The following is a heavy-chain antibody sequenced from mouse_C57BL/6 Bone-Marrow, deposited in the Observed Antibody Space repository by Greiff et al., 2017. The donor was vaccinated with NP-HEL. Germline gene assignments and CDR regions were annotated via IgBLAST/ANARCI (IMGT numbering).Heavy chain of an antibody. Sequence: EVKLVESGGGLVQPGGSMKLSCAASGFTFSDAWMDWVRQSPEKGLEWVAEIRNKANNHATYYAESVKGRFTISRDDSKSSVYLQMNSLRAEDTGIYYCTRNYYGNLLYAMDYWGQGTSVTVSS. CDR2: IRNKANNHAT. V-gene: IGHV6-6*01. CDR3: TRNYYGNLLYAMDY. J-gene: IGHJ4*01. D-gene: IGHD1-1*01. CDR1: GFTFSDAW.